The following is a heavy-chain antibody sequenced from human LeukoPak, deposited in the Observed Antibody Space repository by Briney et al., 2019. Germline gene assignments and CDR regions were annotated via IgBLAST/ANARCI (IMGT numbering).Heavy chain of an antibody. CDR1: GGSFSGYY. CDR2: INHSGST. V-gene: IGHV4-34*01. D-gene: IGHD3-22*01. CDR3: AREVGYYDSSGYYRYYYYYYGMDV. Sequence: SETLSLTCAVYGGSFSGYYWSWIRQPPGKGLEWIGEINHSGSTNYNPSLKSRVTISVDTSKNQFSLKLSSVTAADTAVYYCAREVGYYDSSGYYRYYYYYYGMDVWGQGTTVTVSS. J-gene: IGHJ6*02.